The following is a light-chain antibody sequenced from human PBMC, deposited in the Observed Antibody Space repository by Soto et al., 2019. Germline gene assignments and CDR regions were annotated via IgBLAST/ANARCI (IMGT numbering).Light chain of an antibody. Sequence: AIQMTQSPSSLSAAVGDRVTITCRASQDIRNELGWYQQKPGKAPNLLIDAASSLHTGVPSRFSGSGSGSYFTLTNSGLQPDDFATYYCLQDYNYPRTFGRGTKVEVK. V-gene: IGKV1-6*02. CDR1: QDIRNE. J-gene: IGKJ1*01. CDR2: AAS. CDR3: LQDYNYPRT.